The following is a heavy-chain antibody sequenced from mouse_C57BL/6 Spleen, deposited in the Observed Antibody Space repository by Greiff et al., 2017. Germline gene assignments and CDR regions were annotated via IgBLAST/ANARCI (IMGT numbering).Heavy chain of an antibody. J-gene: IGHJ3*01. CDR1: GYAFSSYW. Sequence: QVQLQQSGAELVKPGASVKISCKASGYAFSSYWMNWVKQRPGKGLEWIGQIYPGDGDTNYNGKFKGKATLTADKSSSTAYMQLSSLTSEDSAVYFCASGGGSYDGYYGFAYWGQGTLVTVSA. CDR2: IYPGDGDT. V-gene: IGHV1-80*01. D-gene: IGHD2-3*01. CDR3: ASGGGSYDGYYGFAY.